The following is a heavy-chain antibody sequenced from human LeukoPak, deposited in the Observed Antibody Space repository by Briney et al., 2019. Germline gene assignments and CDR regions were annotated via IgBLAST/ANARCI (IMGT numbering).Heavy chain of an antibody. D-gene: IGHD3-10*01. J-gene: IGHJ4*02. V-gene: IGHV4-34*01. CDR2: INHSGST. Sequence: PSETLSLTCAVYGGSFSGYYWSWIRQPPGKGLEWIVEINHSGSTNYNPSLKSRVTIPVDTSKNQFSLKLSSVTAADTAVYYCARALYVAAEDYYGSSYTGFDYWGQGTLVTVSS. CDR3: ARALYVAAEDYYGSSYTGFDY. CDR1: GGSFSGYY.